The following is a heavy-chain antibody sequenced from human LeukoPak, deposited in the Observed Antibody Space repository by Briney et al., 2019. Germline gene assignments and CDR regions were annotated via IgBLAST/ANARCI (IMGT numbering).Heavy chain of an antibody. J-gene: IGHJ4*02. V-gene: IGHV3-30*04. Sequence: PGGSLRLSCAASGFTFSNFVMHWVRQAPGKGLEWVSVLSDDGRDKFYADSVKGQFTISRDNSKNTLYLQMNSLRAEDTAVYYCARPQSSSGYYWPFDDWGQGTLVTVSS. CDR1: GFTFSNFV. CDR2: LSDDGRDK. CDR3: ARPQSSSGYYWPFDD. D-gene: IGHD3-22*01.